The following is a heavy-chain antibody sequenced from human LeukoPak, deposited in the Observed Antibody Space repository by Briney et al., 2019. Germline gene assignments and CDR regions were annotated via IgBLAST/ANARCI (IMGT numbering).Heavy chain of an antibody. CDR3: ARTARRQWLVE. CDR1: GYTLTSYG. J-gene: IGHJ4*02. D-gene: IGHD6-19*01. Sequence: ASVKVSCXASGYTLTSYGISWVRQAPGQGLEWMGWISAYNGNTNYAQKLQGRVTMTTDTSTSTAYMELRSLRSDDTAVYYCARTARRQWLVEWGQGTLVTVSS. V-gene: IGHV1-18*01. CDR2: ISAYNGNT.